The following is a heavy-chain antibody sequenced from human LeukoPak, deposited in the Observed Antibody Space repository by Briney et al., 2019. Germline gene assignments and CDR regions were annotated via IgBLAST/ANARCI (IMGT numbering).Heavy chain of an antibody. J-gene: IGHJ6*02. D-gene: IGHD6-13*01. CDR3: AKEMGIAAADYYGMDV. Sequence: GGSLRLSCAASGFTFSSYAMHWVRQAPGKGLEWVAVISYDGSNKYYADSVKGRFTISRDNSKNSLYLQMNSLRTEDTALYYCAKEMGIAAADYYGMDVWGQGTTVTVSS. V-gene: IGHV3-30-3*01. CDR1: GFTFSSYA. CDR2: ISYDGSNK.